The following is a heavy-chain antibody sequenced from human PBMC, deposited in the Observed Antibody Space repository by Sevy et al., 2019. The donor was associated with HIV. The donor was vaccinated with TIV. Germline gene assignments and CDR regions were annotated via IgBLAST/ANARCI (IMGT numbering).Heavy chain of an antibody. CDR1: GGSISSGGYY. CDR3: ARDWGIQLWRTRDYYYGMDV. J-gene: IGHJ6*02. Sequence: SETLSLTCTVSGGSISSGGYYWSWIRQHPGKGLEWIGYIYYSGSTYYNPSLKSRVTISVDTSKNQFSLKLSSVTAADTAVYYCARDWGIQLWRTRDYYYGMDVWGQGTTVTVSS. CDR2: IYYSGST. D-gene: IGHD5-18*01. V-gene: IGHV4-31*03.